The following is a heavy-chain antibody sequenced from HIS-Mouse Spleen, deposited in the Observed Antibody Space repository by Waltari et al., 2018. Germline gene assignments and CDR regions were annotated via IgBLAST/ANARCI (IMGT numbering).Heavy chain of an antibody. CDR3: ARDLGNWFDP. CDR1: GGSFSGYY. J-gene: IGHJ5*02. CDR2: IHQSGST. Sequence: QVQLQQWGAGLLKPSETLSLTCAVYGGSFSGYYWSWIRQPPGKGLEWIGEIHQSGSTNYNPSLKSRVTISVDTSKNQFSLKLSSVTAADTAVYYCARDLGNWFDPWGQGTLVTVSS. V-gene: IGHV4-34*01.